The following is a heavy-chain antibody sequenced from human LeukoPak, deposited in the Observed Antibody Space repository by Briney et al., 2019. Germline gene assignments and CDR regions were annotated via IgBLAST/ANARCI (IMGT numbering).Heavy chain of an antibody. J-gene: IGHJ4*02. V-gene: IGHV3-48*03. D-gene: IGHD2-15*01. CDR1: GFTFSNYD. CDR3: ASLTVTGGSLSDY. CDR2: ISNSGSSK. Sequence: TGGSLSLSCVASGFTFSNYDMNWVRQVPGKGLEWVSYISNSGSSKYYVDSVKRRFTISRDNAKNSLYLQMNSLRAEDTAVYYCASLTVTGGSLSDYWGQGTLVTVSS.